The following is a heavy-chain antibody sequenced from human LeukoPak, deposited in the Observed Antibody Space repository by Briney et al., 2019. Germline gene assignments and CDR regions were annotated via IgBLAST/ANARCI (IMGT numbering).Heavy chain of an antibody. CDR3: ARTRVEVRGAGNWFDP. J-gene: IGHJ5*02. CDR1: GYTFTAYG. V-gene: IGHV1-18*01. D-gene: IGHD3-10*01. Sequence: ASVKVSCKASGYTFTAYGISWVRQAPGQGLEWMGWISAYNGDTGYAQKLQGRVTMTTETSTSTAYMELRSLRSDDTAVYYCARTRVEVRGAGNWFDPWGQGTLVIVSS. CDR2: ISAYNGDT.